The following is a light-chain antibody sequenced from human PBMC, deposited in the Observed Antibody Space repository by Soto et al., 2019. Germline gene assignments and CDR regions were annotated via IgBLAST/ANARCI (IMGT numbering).Light chain of an antibody. V-gene: IGLV2-11*01. Sequence: QSALTQPRSVSGSPGQSVTISCTGSSSDVGEYNYVSWYQHHPGNAPKLMIYDVSKRPSGVPDRFSGSKSGSTASLTVSGLQAEDEADYYCSSYAGNNNVMFGGGTKLTVL. CDR3: SSYAGNNNVM. CDR1: SSDVGEYNY. CDR2: DVS. J-gene: IGLJ3*02.